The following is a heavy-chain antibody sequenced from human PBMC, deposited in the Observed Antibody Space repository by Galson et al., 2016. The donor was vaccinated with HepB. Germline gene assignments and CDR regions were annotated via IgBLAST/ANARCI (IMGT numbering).Heavy chain of an antibody. J-gene: IGHJ4*02. CDR3: ARGLGSGSYFDY. V-gene: IGHV1-69*01. Sequence: VRQAPGQGLEWMGRIIPIFGTANYAQKFQGRVTITADESTSTAYMELSSLKSEDTAVYYCARGLGSGSYFDYWGQGTLVTVSS. D-gene: IGHD3-10*01. CDR2: IIPIFGTA.